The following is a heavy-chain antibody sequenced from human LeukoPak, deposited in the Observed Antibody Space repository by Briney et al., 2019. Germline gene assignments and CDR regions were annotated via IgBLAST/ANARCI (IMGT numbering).Heavy chain of an antibody. Sequence: SQTLSLTCAVSGGSISSGGYSWSWIRQPPGKGPEWIGYIYHSGSTYYNPSLKSRVTISVDRSKNQFSLKLSSVTAADTAVYYCARVRDGYNVDYWGQGTLVTVSS. V-gene: IGHV4-30-2*01. CDR2: IYHSGST. CDR1: GGSISSGGYS. D-gene: IGHD5-24*01. CDR3: ARVRDGYNVDY. J-gene: IGHJ4*02.